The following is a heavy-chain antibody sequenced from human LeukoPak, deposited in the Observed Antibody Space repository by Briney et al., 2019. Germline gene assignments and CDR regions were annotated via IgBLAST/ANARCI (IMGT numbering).Heavy chain of an antibody. Sequence: SETLSLTCTVSGGSISDFYWSWIRQPPWKGREWIAYIHYSGTINYNPPLKSRVTISVDTSKNQLSLKYTSVTAADTAVYYCARDPGSTWPQWYFDLWGRGTLVTVSS. D-gene: IGHD6-6*01. J-gene: IGHJ2*01. CDR3: ARDPGSTWPQWYFDL. V-gene: IGHV4-59*01. CDR1: GGSISDFY. CDR2: IHYSGTI.